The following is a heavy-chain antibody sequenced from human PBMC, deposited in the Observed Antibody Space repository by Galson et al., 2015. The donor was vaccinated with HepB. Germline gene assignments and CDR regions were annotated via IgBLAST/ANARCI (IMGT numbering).Heavy chain of an antibody. D-gene: IGHD6-19*01. CDR3: ARLGDLSGYSSL. CDR1: GFTFSGSP. Sequence: SLRLSCAASGFTFSGSPIHWVRQASGKGLEWVGRIRSKASSHATAYTASLKGRFTISRDDSKNTAYLHMNSLKNEDTAVYYCARLGDLSGYSSLWGQGTLVTVSS. V-gene: IGHV3-73*01. J-gene: IGHJ4*02. CDR2: IRSKASSHAT.